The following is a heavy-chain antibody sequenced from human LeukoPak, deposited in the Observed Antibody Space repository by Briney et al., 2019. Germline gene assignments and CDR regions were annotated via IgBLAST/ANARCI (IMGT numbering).Heavy chain of an antibody. V-gene: IGHV4-61*02. CDR1: GGSISSGSYY. CDR2: IYTSGST. Sequence: PSETLSLTCTVSGGSISSGSYYWRWIRQPAGRGLEWIGRIYTSGSTNYNPSLKSRVTISVDTSKNQFSLKLSSVTAADTAVYYCAREGRDSRVHHRNPPDDAFDIWGQGTMVTVSS. D-gene: IGHD6-13*01. J-gene: IGHJ3*02. CDR3: AREGRDSRVHHRNPPDDAFDI.